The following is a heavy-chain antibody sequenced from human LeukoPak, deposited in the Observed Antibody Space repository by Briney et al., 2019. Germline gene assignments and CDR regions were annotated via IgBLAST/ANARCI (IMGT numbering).Heavy chain of an antibody. D-gene: IGHD3-22*01. CDR2: ISGSGGST. J-gene: IGHJ1*01. V-gene: IGHV3-23*01. CDR1: GFTFSSYA. CDR3: ANRPTYYYDSSGYSTPLYFQH. Sequence: GGSLRLSCAASGFTFSSYAMSWVRQAPGKGLEWVSAISGSGGSTYYADSVKGRFTISRDNSKNTLYLQMNSLRAEDTAVYYCANRPTYYYDSSGYSTPLYFQHWGQGTLVTVSS.